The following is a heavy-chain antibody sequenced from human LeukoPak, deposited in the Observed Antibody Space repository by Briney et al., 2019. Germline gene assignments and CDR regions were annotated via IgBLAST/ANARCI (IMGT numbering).Heavy chain of an antibody. CDR3: ARSTDGYSGNYYSG. CDR1: GYTLTELS. D-gene: IGHD1-26*01. CDR2: FDPEDGDT. Sequence: GASVRVSCKVSGYTLTELSMHWVRQAPGKGLEWMGGFDPEDGDTIYAQKFQGRVTVTEDTSTDTAYMELSSLRSDDTAVYYCARSTDGYSGNYYSGWGPGTTVIVSS. V-gene: IGHV1-24*01. J-gene: IGHJ6*02.